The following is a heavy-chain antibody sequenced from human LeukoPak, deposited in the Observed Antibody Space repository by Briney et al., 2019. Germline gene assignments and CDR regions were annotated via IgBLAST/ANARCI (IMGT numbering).Heavy chain of an antibody. D-gene: IGHD2-2*01. CDR2: INPSGGYT. J-gene: IGHJ4*02. CDR3: ARDYQGFDY. CDR1: AYTLTSYD. V-gene: IGHV1-46*01. Sequence: ASVKVSCKASAYTLTSYDMHWVRQAPGQGLEWMGIINPSGGYTSYTNYAQKFQGRVTMTRDMSTSTVYMELSSLRSEDTAVYYCARDYQGFDYWGQGTLVTVSS.